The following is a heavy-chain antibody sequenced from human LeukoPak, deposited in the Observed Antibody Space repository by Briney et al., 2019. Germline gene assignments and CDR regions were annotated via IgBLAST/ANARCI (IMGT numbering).Heavy chain of an antibody. Sequence: GSLRLSCAASGFTFSDHIMNWVRQLPGKRLEWVAYVSGSGSTVYYADSVKGRFTISRDNGKSSLYLQMNSLRVEDTALYYCVRQFASWGQGTLVTVSS. J-gene: IGHJ4*02. CDR1: GFTFSDHI. V-gene: IGHV3-48*01. CDR2: VSGSGSTV. CDR3: VRQFAS.